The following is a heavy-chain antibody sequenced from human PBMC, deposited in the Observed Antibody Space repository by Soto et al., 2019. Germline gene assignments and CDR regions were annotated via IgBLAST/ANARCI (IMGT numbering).Heavy chain of an antibody. D-gene: IGHD3-22*01. Sequence: QVQLQQWVAGLFKPSETLSLTCAVYGGSFSGYYWSWIRQPPGKGLEWIGEINHSGSTNYHPSPKSRVTISVDTSTNQLSLKLSSVTAADTAVYYCARDYYDSSGRAAIAYWGQGNVVTVSS. V-gene: IGHV4-34*01. J-gene: IGHJ4*02. CDR1: GGSFSGYY. CDR3: ARDYYDSSGRAAIAY. CDR2: INHSGST.